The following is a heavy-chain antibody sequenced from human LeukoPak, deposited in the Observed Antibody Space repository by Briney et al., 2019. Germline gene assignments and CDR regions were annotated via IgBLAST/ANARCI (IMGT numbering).Heavy chain of an antibody. Sequence: GGSLRLSCAASGFSFSDYYMSWIRQAPGKGLEWVSYISDSSTYTNYADSVKGRFTISRDDAKNSLYLQMNSLRVEDTAVYYCARVMYYYDTSGYLDYRGQGTLVTVSP. J-gene: IGHJ4*02. CDR1: GFSFSDYY. CDR2: ISDSSTYT. CDR3: ARVMYYYDTSGYLDY. V-gene: IGHV3-11*06. D-gene: IGHD3-22*01.